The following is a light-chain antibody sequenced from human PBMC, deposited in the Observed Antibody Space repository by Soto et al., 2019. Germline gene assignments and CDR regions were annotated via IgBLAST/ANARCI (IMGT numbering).Light chain of an antibody. J-gene: IGKJ1*01. CDR3: QQYGRTSWT. Sequence: EIVLTQSPGTLSLSPGEGATLSCRASQSVSTNFFAWYQQKPGQAPRLLIYGASTRATGIPDRFSGSGSGTDFTLTIRRLDPEDVAVYYCQQYGRTSWTCGQGTKVEIK. V-gene: IGKV3-20*01. CDR1: QSVSTNF. CDR2: GAS.